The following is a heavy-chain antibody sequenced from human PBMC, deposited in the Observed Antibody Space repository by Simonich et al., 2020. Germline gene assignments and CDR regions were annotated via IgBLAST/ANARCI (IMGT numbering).Heavy chain of an antibody. V-gene: IGHV3-48*03. CDR2: ISSSGSTI. CDR3: ARHYYGDYYFDY. J-gene: IGHJ4*02. D-gene: IGHD4-17*01. Sequence: EVQLVESGGGLVQPGGSLRLSCAASGFTFSSYEMNWVRQAPGKGLEWVSYISSSGSTIYYADSVKGRFTIARDNAKNSLYLQMNSLRAEDTAVYYCARHYYGDYYFDYWDQGTLVTVSS. CDR1: GFTFSSYE.